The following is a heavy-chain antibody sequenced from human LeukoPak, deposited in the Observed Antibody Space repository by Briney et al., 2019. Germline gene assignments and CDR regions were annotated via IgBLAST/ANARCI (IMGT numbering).Heavy chain of an antibody. V-gene: IGHV3-23*01. CDR3: AKDFHGDFPYFFDY. CDR1: GFTFSNFA. J-gene: IGHJ4*02. Sequence: PGGSLRLSCAASGFTFSNFAMSWVRQAPGKGLEWVCSISASGGTTYYADSVKGRFTISRDNSKNTFNLQMNSLRAEDTALYYCAKDFHGDFPYFFDYWGQGTLVTVSS. CDR2: ISASGGTT.